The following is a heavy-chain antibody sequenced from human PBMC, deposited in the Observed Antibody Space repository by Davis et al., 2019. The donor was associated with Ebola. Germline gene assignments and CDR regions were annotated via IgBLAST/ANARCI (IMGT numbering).Heavy chain of an antibody. CDR1: GFALSSHA. CDR2: ISGHGDII. CDR3: ARDQDTSPEWNWFDS. D-gene: IGHD3-3*01. V-gene: IGHV3-23*01. J-gene: IGHJ5*01. Sequence: GESLKISCAASGFALSSHAMSWVRQAPEKGLEWVSAISGHGDIIHYADSVKGRFTISRDNSKNTLYLQMNSLRAEDTALYYCARDQDTSPEWNWFDSWGQGTLVTVSS.